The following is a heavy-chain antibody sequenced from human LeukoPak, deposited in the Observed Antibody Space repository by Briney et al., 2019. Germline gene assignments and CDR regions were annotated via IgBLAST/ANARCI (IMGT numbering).Heavy chain of an antibody. V-gene: IGHV1-2*02. CDR1: DYTFTSYY. Sequence: ASVKVYCKAYDYTFTSYYMHWVRQAPGQVLEWMGWINPHSGGTNFAQKFQGRVTMTRDTSITTAHMELSRLTSDDTAMYYCAREIPCSSSSCLDYWGQGTLVTVSS. CDR3: AREIPCSSSSCLDY. CDR2: INPHSGGT. J-gene: IGHJ4*02. D-gene: IGHD2-2*01.